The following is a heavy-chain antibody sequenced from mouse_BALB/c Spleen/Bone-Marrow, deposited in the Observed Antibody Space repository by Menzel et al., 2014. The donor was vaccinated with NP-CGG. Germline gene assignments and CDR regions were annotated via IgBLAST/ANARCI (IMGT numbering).Heavy chain of an antibody. CDR3: ARSDGAMDY. Sequence: EVKLMESGGGLVQPGGSRKLSCAASGFIFSSFGMHWVRQAPEKGLEWVAYISTGSSTIYYADTVKGRFTISRDNPKNTLFLQMTSLRSEDTTMYYCARSDGAMDYWGQGTSVTVPS. CDR2: ISTGSSTI. V-gene: IGHV5-17*02. J-gene: IGHJ4*01. D-gene: IGHD2-3*01. CDR1: GFIFSSFG.